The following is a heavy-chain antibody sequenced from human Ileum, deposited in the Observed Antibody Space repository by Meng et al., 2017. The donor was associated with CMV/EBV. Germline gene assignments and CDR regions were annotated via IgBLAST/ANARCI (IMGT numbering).Heavy chain of an antibody. Sequence: GGSLRLSCAASGFTFSNAWMSWVRQAPGKGLEWVGRIKSKTDGGTTDYAAPVKGRFTISRDDSKTTLYLQMNSLKTEDTAVYYCTTGRYCSSTSCSFDYWGQGTLVTVDS. CDR2: IKSKTDGGTT. CDR1: GFTFSNAW. J-gene: IGHJ4*02. D-gene: IGHD2-2*01. CDR3: TTGRYCSSTSCSFDY. V-gene: IGHV3-15*01.